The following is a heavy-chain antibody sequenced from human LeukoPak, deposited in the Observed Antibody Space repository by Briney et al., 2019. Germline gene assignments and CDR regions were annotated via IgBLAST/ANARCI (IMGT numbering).Heavy chain of an antibody. J-gene: IGHJ6*03. CDR3: ARHGPRGTSWYYYYMDV. CDR2: IYPGDSDT. V-gene: IGHV5-51*01. Sequence: PGESLKISCKGSGYSFTSYWIGWVRQMPGKGLEWMGIIYPGDSDTRYSPSFQGQVTISADKSISTAYLQWSSLKASDTAMYYCARHGPRGTSWYYYYMDVWGKGTTVTVSS. D-gene: IGHD2-2*01. CDR1: GYSFTSYW.